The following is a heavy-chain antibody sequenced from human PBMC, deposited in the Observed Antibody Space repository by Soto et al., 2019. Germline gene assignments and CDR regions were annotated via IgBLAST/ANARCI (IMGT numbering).Heavy chain of an antibody. Sequence: ASVKVSCKASGYTFTSYGISWVRQAPGQGLEWMGWISAYNGNTNYAQKLQGRVTMTTDTSTSTANMKMRSLRSDDTAVNYCARGCSVGSCYPEFDYWAQEPLFTVSS. CDR2: ISAYNGNT. CDR1: GYTFTSYG. V-gene: IGHV1-18*01. CDR3: ARGCSVGSCYPEFDY. D-gene: IGHD2-15*01. J-gene: IGHJ4*02.